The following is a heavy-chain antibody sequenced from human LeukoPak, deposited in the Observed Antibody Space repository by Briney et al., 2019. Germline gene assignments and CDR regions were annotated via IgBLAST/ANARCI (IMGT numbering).Heavy chain of an antibody. CDR3: ARVRNYGSGSAFGY. J-gene: IGHJ4*02. D-gene: IGHD3-10*01. V-gene: IGHV1-18*01. CDR2: ISAYNGNT. Sequence: ASVNVSCKASGYTFTSYGISWVRQAPGQGLEWMGWISAYNGNTNYAQKLQGRVTMTTDTSTSTAYMELRSLRSDDTAVYYCARVRNYGSGSAFGYWGQGTLVTVSS. CDR1: GYTFTSYG.